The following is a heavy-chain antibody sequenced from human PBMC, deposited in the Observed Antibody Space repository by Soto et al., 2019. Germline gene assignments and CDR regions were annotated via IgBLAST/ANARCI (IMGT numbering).Heavy chain of an antibody. D-gene: IGHD2-15*01. V-gene: IGHV1-69*01. J-gene: IGHJ5*02. CDR2: IIPIFGTA. CDR1: GGTFSSYA. Sequence: QVQLVQSGAEVKKPGSSVKVSCKASGGTFSSYAISWVRQAPGQGLEWMGGIIPIFGTANYAQKFQGRVTITADESTSTAYMELSSLRSEDTTVYYCARGRLGYCSGGSCYNRDWFDPWGQGTLVTVSS. CDR3: ARGRLGYCSGGSCYNRDWFDP.